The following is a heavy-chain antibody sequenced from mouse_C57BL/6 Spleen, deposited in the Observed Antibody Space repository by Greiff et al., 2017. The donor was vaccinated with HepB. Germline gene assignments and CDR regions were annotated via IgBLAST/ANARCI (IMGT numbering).Heavy chain of an antibody. CDR1: GYSITSGYY. Sequence: VQLKESGPGLVKPSQSLSLTCSVTGYSITSGYYWNWIRQFPGNKLEWMGYISYDGSNNYNPALKNRISSTRDTSKNQFFLKLNSVTTEDTATYYCARGGNYYGTWFAYWGQGTLVTVSA. CDR2: ISYDGSN. CDR3: ARGGNYYGTWFAY. V-gene: IGHV3-6*01. D-gene: IGHD1-1*01. J-gene: IGHJ3*01.